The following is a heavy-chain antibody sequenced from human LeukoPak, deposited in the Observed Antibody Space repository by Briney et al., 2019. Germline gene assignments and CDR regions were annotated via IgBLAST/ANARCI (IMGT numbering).Heavy chain of an antibody. D-gene: IGHD3-10*01. CDR3: ASAATYWDYGSGSYFDY. V-gene: IGHV4-61*02. Sequence: KPSETLSLTCTVSGGSISSGSYYWSWIRQPAGKGLEWIGRIYTSGSTNYNPSLKSRVTISVDTSKNQFSLKLSSVTAADTAVYYCASAATYWDYGSGSYFDYWGQGTLVTVSS. CDR1: GGSISSGSYY. J-gene: IGHJ4*02. CDR2: IYTSGST.